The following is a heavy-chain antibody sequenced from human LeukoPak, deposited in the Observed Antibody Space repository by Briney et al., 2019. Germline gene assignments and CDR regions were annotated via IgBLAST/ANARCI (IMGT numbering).Heavy chain of an antibody. Sequence: SETLSLTCTVSGGSISSYYWSWIRQPAGKGLEWIGRIYTSGSTNYNPSLKSRVTMSVDTSKNQFSLKLSSVTAADTAVYYCARDQSSTSWGYYYYYMDVWGKGTTVTVSS. CDR2: IYTSGST. J-gene: IGHJ6*03. V-gene: IGHV4-4*07. CDR1: GGSISSYY. D-gene: IGHD2-2*01. CDR3: ARDQSSTSWGYYYYYMDV.